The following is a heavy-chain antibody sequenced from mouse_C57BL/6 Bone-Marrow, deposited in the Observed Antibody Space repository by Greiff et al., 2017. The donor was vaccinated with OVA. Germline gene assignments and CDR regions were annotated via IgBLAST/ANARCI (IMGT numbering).Heavy chain of an antibody. V-gene: IGHV1-80*01. CDR1: DYAFSSYW. D-gene: IGHD2-4*01. Sequence: VMLVESGAELVKPGASVNISCKASDYAFSSYWMNWVKQRPGKGLEWIGQIYTGDGDTNYNGKFKGKATLTADKSSSTAYMQLSSLTSEASAVYFCERFDDYGGAYWGQGTLVTVSA. CDR2: IYTGDGDT. J-gene: IGHJ3*01. CDR3: ERFDDYGGAY.